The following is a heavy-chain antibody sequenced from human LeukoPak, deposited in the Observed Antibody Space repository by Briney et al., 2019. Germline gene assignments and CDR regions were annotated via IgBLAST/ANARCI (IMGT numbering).Heavy chain of an antibody. J-gene: IGHJ4*02. CDR2: AQYSGIS. Sequence: PSETLSLTCSVSGGSISAYYWNWIRQPPGKGLEWIGYAQYSGISTYHTSLKSRVNMPVETSKKQSSLRLTSVTAAGTAVYYWARADFDWKPKYDLWGRGILVGVSS. D-gene: IGHD3-9*01. CDR3: ARADFDWKPKYDL. CDR1: GGSISAYY. V-gene: IGHV4-59*01.